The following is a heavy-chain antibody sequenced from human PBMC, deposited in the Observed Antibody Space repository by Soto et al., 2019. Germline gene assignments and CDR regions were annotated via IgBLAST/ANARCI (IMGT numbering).Heavy chain of an antibody. V-gene: IGHV2-5*02. CDR3: AHKGGGDRILDY. J-gene: IGHJ4*02. D-gene: IGHD3-16*01. CDR1: GFSLSTSGVG. CDR2: IYWDDAK. Sequence: QITLKESGPTLVKPTQTLTLTCTFSGFSLSTSGVGVGWIRQPPGKALEWVALIYWDDAKEYSPSLKSRLTITKDTTKNQGALTLTNMEPVDTATYYCAHKGGGDRILDYWGQGTLVTVSS.